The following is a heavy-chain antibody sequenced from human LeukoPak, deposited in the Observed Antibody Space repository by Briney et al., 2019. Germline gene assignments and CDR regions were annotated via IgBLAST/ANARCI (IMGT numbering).Heavy chain of an antibody. D-gene: IGHD3-16*01. J-gene: IGHJ4*02. CDR2: IKQDGSEK. V-gene: IGHV3-7*01. CDR1: GFTFSSYW. Sequence: PGGSLRLSCAASGFTFSSYWMSWVRQAPGKGLEWVANIKQDGSEKYYVDSVKGRITISRDNAKNSLYLQMNNLRAEDTAVYYCARDLWAAPGEEDYWGQGTLVTVSS. CDR3: ARDLWAAPGEEDY.